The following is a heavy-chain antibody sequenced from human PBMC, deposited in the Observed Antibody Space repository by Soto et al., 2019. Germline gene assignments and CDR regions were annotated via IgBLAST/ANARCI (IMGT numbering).Heavy chain of an antibody. Sequence: ASVKVSCKASGGTFSSYAISWVRQAPGQGLEWMGGIIPIFGTANYAQKFQGRVTITADESTSTAYMELSSLRSEDTAVYYCARWYCSSTSCYQDYYYGMDVWGQGTTVTAP. CDR1: GGTFSSYA. CDR3: ARWYCSSTSCYQDYYYGMDV. V-gene: IGHV1-69*13. J-gene: IGHJ6*02. CDR2: IIPIFGTA. D-gene: IGHD2-2*01.